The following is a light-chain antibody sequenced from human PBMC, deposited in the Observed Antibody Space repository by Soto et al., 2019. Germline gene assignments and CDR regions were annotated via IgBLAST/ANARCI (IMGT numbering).Light chain of an antibody. J-gene: IGKJ1*01. CDR2: GAS. CDR3: QQYDNWPPWT. CDR1: QSVNNN. V-gene: IGKV3-15*01. Sequence: EIVMTQSPATLSVSPGERATLSCRASQSVNNNLAWYQQKPGQAPRLLIYGASIRATAIPVRFSGSGSGTEFTLSISSLQSEDFAIYYCQQYDNWPPWTFGQGTRVEIK.